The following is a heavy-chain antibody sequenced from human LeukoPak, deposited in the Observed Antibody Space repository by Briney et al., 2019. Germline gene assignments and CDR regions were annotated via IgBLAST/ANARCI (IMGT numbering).Heavy chain of an antibody. J-gene: IGHJ1*01. Sequence: ASVKVSCKASGYTFTDYYMHWVRQAPGQGLEWMAWINPNSGGTNYAQKFQGRVTMTRDTSISTAYMELSRLKSDDTAVYYCARGYYDGSDFEYFQHWGQGTLVTASS. CDR1: GYTFTDYY. V-gene: IGHV1-2*02. CDR2: INPNSGGT. CDR3: ARGYYDGSDFEYFQH. D-gene: IGHD3-22*01.